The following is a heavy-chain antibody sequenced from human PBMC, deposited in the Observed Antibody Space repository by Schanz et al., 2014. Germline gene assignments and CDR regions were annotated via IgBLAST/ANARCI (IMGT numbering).Heavy chain of an antibody. D-gene: IGHD3-3*01. J-gene: IGHJ4*02. CDR2: IYYSGNT. CDR1: GASISSTTYY. V-gene: IGHV4-39*01. Sequence: QLQLQESGPGLVKPSETLSLTCSVSGASISSTTYYWGWVRQPPGKGLEWIGNIYYSGNTYYNPSLECGVPVPIDTPRTQFPRTLTSVTAADTAVYYCARHHDFWSGPDGRYLDLWGQGTLVTVSS. CDR3: ARHHDFWSGPDGRYLDL.